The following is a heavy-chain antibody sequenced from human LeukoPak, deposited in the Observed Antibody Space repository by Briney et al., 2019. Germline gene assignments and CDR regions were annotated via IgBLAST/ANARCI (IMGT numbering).Heavy chain of an antibody. D-gene: IGHD2-2*01. J-gene: IGHJ5*02. CDR3: ARDGDIVVVPAAMSWFDP. CDR2: INPNSGGT. CDR1: GYTFTGYY. V-gene: IGHV1-2*02. Sequence: ASVKVSCKASGYTFTGYYMHWLRQAPGQGVEWMGWINPNSGGTNYAQKFQGRVTMTRDTSISTAYMELSRLRSDDTAVYYCARDGDIVVVPAAMSWFDPWGQGTLVTVSS.